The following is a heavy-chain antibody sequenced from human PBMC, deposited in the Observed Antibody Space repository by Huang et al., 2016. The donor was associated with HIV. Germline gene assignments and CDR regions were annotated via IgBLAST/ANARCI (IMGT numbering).Heavy chain of an antibody. Sequence: GAEVKKPGASVKVSCKASGYTFTSHGVTWVRQAPGQGLEWMGWSSGYNGNTYYAQKLQDRVTMTTDTSTSTVYMELRSLRFDDTAVYYCARDLAVLVPGRASWLDPWGQGTLVTVSA. CDR2: SSGYNGNT. CDR1: GYTFTSHG. CDR3: ARDLAVLVPGRASWLDP. D-gene: IGHD2-15*01. J-gene: IGHJ5*02. V-gene: IGHV1-18*01.